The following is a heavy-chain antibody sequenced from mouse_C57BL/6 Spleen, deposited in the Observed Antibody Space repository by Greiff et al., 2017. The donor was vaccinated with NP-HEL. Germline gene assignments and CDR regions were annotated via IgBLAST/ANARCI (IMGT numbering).Heavy chain of an antibody. CDR1: GYTFTDYE. D-gene: IGHD4-1*01. CDR2: IDPETGGT. J-gene: IGHJ2*01. Sequence: QVQLQQSGAELVRPGASVTLSCKASGYTFTDYEMHWVKQTPVHGLEWIGAIDPETGGTAYNQKFKGKAILTADKSSSTAYMELRSLTSEDSAVYYCTRGGANWDYWGQGTTLTVSS. CDR3: TRGGANWDY. V-gene: IGHV1-15*01.